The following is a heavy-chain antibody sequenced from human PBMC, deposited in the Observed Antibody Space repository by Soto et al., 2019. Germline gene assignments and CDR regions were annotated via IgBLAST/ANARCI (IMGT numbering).Heavy chain of an antibody. Sequence: PGGSLRLSCAASGFTFSSYWMSWVRQAPGKGLEWVANIKQDGSEKYYVDSVKGRFTISRDNAKNSLYLQMNSLRAEDTAVYYCARDRFVGPMIVVVPIDWGQGTLVTVSS. J-gene: IGHJ4*02. D-gene: IGHD3-22*01. CDR3: ARDRFVGPMIVVVPID. CDR2: IKQDGSEK. CDR1: GFTFSSYW. V-gene: IGHV3-7*01.